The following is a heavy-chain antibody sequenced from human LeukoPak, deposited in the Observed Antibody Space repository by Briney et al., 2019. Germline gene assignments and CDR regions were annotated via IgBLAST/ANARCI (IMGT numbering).Heavy chain of an antibody. CDR3: ARGDSSANFDY. D-gene: IGHD6-25*01. Sequence: SETLSLTCAVSGGSISSSNYYWGWIRQPPGKGLEWIASIHYSETTYYNPSLKSRVTISVDTSKNHFSLKLSSVTAADTAVYYCARGDSSANFDYWGQGTLVTVSS. CDR1: GGSISSSNYY. CDR2: IHYSETT. V-gene: IGHV4-39*02. J-gene: IGHJ4*02.